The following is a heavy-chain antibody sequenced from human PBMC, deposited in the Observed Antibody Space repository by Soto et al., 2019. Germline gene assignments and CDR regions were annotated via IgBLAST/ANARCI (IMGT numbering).Heavy chain of an antibody. CDR3: ARGRYYDFWSALGWFDP. Sequence: SETLSLTCAVYGGSFSGYYWSWIRQPPGKGLEWIGGINHSGSTNYNPSLKSRVTISVDTSKNQFSLKLSSVTAADTAVYYCARGRYYDFWSALGWFDPWGQGTLVTVSS. CDR1: GGSFSGYY. J-gene: IGHJ5*02. V-gene: IGHV4-34*01. CDR2: INHSGST. D-gene: IGHD3-3*01.